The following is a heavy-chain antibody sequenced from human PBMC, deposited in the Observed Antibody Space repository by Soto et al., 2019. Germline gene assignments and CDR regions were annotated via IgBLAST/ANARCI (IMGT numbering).Heavy chain of an antibody. CDR1: GGSISSGGYY. V-gene: IGHV4-31*03. J-gene: IGHJ6*02. Sequence: QVQLQESGPGLVKPSQTLSLTCTVSGGSISSGGYYWNWIRQHPGKGLEWIGYIYYSGTTYYNPXLKSRVTISVDXSXNQXSLKLSSVTAADTAVYYCAASCVGCGGFNYYGMDVWGQGTTVTVSS. CDR3: AASCVGCGGFNYYGMDV. CDR2: IYYSGTT. D-gene: IGHD2-21*01.